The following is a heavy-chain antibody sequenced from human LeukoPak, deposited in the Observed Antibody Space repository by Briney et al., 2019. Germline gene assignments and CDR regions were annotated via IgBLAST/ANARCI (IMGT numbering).Heavy chain of an antibody. Sequence: SETLSLTCTVSGGSISSYYWSWIRQPPGKGLEWIGYIYYSGSTNYNPSLKSRVTISVDTSKNQFSLKLSSVTAADTAVYYCARLPGTPGYYMDVWGKGTTVTISS. CDR1: GGSISSYY. CDR3: ARLPGTPGYYMDV. CDR2: IYYSGST. D-gene: IGHD1-26*01. J-gene: IGHJ6*03. V-gene: IGHV4-59*01.